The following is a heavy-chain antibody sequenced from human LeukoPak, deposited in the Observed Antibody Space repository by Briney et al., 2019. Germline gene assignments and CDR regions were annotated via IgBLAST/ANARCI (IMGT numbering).Heavy chain of an antibody. J-gene: IGHJ4*02. V-gene: IGHV3-48*01. CDR1: GFTFSSYS. Sequence: GGSLRLSCAASGFTFSSYSMNWVRQAPGKGLEWVSYISSSSSTIYYADSVKGRFTISRDNAKNSLYLQMNSLRAEDTAVYYCARDGGFDCGGDCYHFGYWGQGTLVTVSS. CDR3: ARDGGFDCGGDCYHFGY. D-gene: IGHD2-21*02. CDR2: ISSSSSTI.